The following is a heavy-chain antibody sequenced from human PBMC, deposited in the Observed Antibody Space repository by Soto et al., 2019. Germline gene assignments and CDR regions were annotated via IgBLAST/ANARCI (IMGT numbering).Heavy chain of an antibody. D-gene: IGHD3-22*01. V-gene: IGHV3-23*01. J-gene: IGHJ6*02. CDR3: AKSTNYDSSGYYYPRAPNYYYYYGMDV. CDR1: GFTFSSYA. CDR2: ISGSGGST. Sequence: GGSLRLSCAASGFTFSSYAMSWVRQAPGKGLEWVSAISGSGGSTYYADSVKGRFTISRDNSKNTLYLQMKSLRAEDTAVYYCAKSTNYDSSGYYYPRAPNYYYYYGMDVWGQGTTVTVSS.